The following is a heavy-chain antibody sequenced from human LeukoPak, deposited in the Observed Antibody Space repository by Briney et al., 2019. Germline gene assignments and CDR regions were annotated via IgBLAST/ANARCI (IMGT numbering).Heavy chain of an antibody. CDR1: GYTFTSYD. J-gene: IGHJ4*02. D-gene: IGHD3-3*01. CDR2: MNPNSGNT. V-gene: IGHV1-8*01. CDR3: ARAFWSGYSDFDY. Sequence: ASVKVSCKASGYTFTSYDINWVRQATGQGLEWMGWMNPNSGNTGYAQEFQGRVTMTRNTSISTAYMELSSLRSEDTAVYYCARAFWSGYSDFDYWGQGTLVTVSS.